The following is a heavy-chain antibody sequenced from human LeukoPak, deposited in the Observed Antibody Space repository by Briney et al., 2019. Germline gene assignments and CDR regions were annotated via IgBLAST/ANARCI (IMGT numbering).Heavy chain of an antibody. Sequence: GGSLRLSCAASGFTFSSYAMSWVRQAPGKGLEWVSAISGSGGSTYYADSVKGRFTISRDNSKNTLYLQMNSLRAEDTAVYYCAKPPARAPNYFYYYYMDVWGKGTTVTVSS. CDR3: AKPPARAPNYFYYYYMDV. CDR1: GFTFSSYA. CDR2: ISGSGGST. V-gene: IGHV3-23*01. J-gene: IGHJ6*03.